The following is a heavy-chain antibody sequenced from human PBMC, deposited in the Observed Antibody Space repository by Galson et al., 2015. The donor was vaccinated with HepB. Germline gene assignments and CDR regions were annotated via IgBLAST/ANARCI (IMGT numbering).Heavy chain of an antibody. CDR3: ARDRWRGYLPFDY. J-gene: IGHJ4*02. CDR2: ISGYNDDT. Sequence: SVKVSCKASGYTFTSYGITWVRQAPGQGLEWMGWISGYNDDTNYAQKLQGRVTLTTDTSTSTAYMELRSLTSDDTAVYYCARDRWRGYLPFDYWGQGTLLTVSS. CDR1: GYTFTSYG. V-gene: IGHV1-18*01. D-gene: IGHD3-3*01.